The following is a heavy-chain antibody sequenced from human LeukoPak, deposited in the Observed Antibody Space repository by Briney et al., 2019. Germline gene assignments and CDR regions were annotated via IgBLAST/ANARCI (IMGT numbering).Heavy chain of an antibody. D-gene: IGHD3-10*02. V-gene: IGHV4-34*01. CDR3: ARGSRMFPRLGWFAP. CDR1: GGSFSGYY. Sequence: PSETLSLTCAVYGGSFSGYYWSWIRQPPGKGLEWIGEINHSGSTNYNPSLKSRVTISVDTSKNQFSLKLSSVTAADTAVYYCARGSRMFPRLGWFAPWGQGTLVTVSS. J-gene: IGHJ5*02. CDR2: INHSGST.